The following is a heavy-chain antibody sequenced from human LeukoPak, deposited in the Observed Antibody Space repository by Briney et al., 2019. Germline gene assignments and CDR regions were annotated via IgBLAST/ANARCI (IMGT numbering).Heavy chain of an antibody. V-gene: IGHV3-30*02. Sequence: GGSLRLSCAASGFTFSSYGMHWVRQAPGKGLEWVAFIRYDGSNKYYADSVKGRFTISRDNSKNTLYLQMNSLRAEDTAVYYCATKARYYGSGSRPYYYYHMDVWGKGTTVTISS. J-gene: IGHJ6*03. CDR1: GFTFSSYG. CDR3: ATKARYYGSGSRPYYYYHMDV. D-gene: IGHD3-10*01. CDR2: IRYDGSNK.